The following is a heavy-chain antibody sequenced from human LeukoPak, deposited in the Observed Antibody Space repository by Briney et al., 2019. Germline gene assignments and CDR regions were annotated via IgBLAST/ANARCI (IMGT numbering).Heavy chain of an antibody. V-gene: IGHV3-7*01. D-gene: IGHD1-26*01. CDR3: ARAGYSGSYPFDY. Sequence: GGSLRLSCAASGFTFSNYAMSWVRQAPGKGLEWVANIKQDGSEKYYVDSVKGRFTISRDNAKNSLYLQMNSLRAEDTAVYYCARAGYSGSYPFDYWGQGTLVTVSS. CDR1: GFTFSNYA. CDR2: IKQDGSEK. J-gene: IGHJ4*02.